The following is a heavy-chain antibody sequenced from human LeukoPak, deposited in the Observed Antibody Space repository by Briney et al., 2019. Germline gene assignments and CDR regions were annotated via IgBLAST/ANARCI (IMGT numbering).Heavy chain of an antibody. Sequence: SETLSLTCTVSGGSISSSSYYWGWIRQPPGKGLEWIGSIYYSGSTYYNPSLKSRVTISVDTSKNQFSLKLSSVTAADTAVYYCARDNPRIQLVFDYWGQGTLVTVSS. CDR1: GGSISSSSYY. CDR3: ARDNPRIQLVFDY. J-gene: IGHJ4*02. D-gene: IGHD5-18*01. CDR2: IYYSGST. V-gene: IGHV4-39*07.